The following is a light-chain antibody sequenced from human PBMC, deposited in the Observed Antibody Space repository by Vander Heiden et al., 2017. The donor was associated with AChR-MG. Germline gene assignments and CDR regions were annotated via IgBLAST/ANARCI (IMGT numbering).Light chain of an antibody. CDR1: QDISNY. CDR2: DAS. V-gene: IGKV1-33*01. Sequence: DIQMTQSPSSLSASVGDRVTITCQASQDISNYLNWYQQKPGKAPKLLIYDASNLETGVPSRFSGSGSGTDFTFTISSLQPEDIATYYCQQYENLPRITLGGGTKVKIK. CDR3: QQYENLPRIT. J-gene: IGKJ4*01.